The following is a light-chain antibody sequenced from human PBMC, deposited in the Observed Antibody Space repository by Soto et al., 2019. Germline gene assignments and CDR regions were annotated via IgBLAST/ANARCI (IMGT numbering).Light chain of an antibody. CDR3: QTWDTGARVV. J-gene: IGLJ2*01. CDR2: LSSDGSH. V-gene: IGLV4-69*01. CDR1: SGHSSYA. Sequence: QPVLTQSPSASASLGASVKLTCTLSSGHSSYAIAWHQQQPEKGPRYLMKLSSDGSHSKGDGIPDRFSGSSSGAERYLTISCLQSEDEADDYCQTWDTGARVVFGGGTKLTVL.